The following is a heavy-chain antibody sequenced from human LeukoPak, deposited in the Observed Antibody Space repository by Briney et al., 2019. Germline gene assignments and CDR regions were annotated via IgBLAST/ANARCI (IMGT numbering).Heavy chain of an antibody. V-gene: IGHV5-51*01. CDR1: GYSFTSYW. CDR3: AIKRGCSSTSCYTFDY. Sequence: NPGESLKISCKGSGYSFTSYWIGWVRQMPGKGLEWMGIIYPGDSDTRYSPSFQGQVTISADKSISTAYLQWSSLKASDTAMYYCAIKRGCSSTSCYTFDYWGQGTLVTVSS. CDR2: IYPGDSDT. D-gene: IGHD2-2*02. J-gene: IGHJ4*02.